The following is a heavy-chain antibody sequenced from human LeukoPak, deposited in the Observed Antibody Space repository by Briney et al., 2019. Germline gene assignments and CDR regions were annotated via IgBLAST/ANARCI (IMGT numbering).Heavy chain of an antibody. D-gene: IGHD3-3*01. V-gene: IGHV3-23*01. CDR3: AKVANNFWSGLDY. Sequence: GAPRLSFSAPGFTFSSYNMKLVREAPGEGVEGVSGITTNADSTYYADSVKGRFTLSRDNSKSTLYLQMNSLRAEDTAIYYCAKVANNFWSGLDYWGQGALVTVSS. CDR2: ITTNADST. J-gene: IGHJ4*02. CDR1: GFTFSSYN.